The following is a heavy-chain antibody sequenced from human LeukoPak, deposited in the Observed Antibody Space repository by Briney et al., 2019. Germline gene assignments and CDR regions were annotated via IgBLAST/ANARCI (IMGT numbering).Heavy chain of an antibody. J-gene: IGHJ4*02. CDR3: AIGPPYGGYSD. V-gene: IGHV3-23*01. CDR2: ISGSGGRT. CDR1: GFTFTTYA. Sequence: GGSLRLSCAASGFTFTTYAMTWVRQAPGKGPEWVSTISGSGGRTYYADSLKGRFTISRDNSKKTLYLQMNSLRAEDTAVYYCAIGPPYGGYSDWGQGTLVTVSS. D-gene: IGHD5-12*01.